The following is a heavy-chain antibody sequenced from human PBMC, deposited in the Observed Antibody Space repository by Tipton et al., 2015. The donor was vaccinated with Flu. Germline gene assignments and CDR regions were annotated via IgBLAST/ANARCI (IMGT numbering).Heavy chain of an antibody. J-gene: IGHJ4*02. V-gene: IGHV3-30*01. CDR2: ISYDGSNK. Sequence: SLRLSCAASGFTFSSYAMHWVRQAPVKGLEWVAVISYDGSNKYYADSVKGRFTISRDNSKNTLYLQMNSLRAEDTAVYYCARGVQYYDILTGYTAYFDYWGQGTLVTVSS. D-gene: IGHD3-9*01. CDR1: GFTFSSYA. CDR3: ARGVQYYDILTGYTAYFDY.